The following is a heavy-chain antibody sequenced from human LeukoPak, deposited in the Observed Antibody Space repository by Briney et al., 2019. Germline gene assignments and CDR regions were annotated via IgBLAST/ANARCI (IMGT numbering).Heavy chain of an antibody. D-gene: IGHD2-15*01. CDR3: ARDFSPDCSVGSCYSGGFDY. CDR2: ISTSSTYI. Sequence: GGSLRLSCAASGFSFSSYTMTWVRQAPEKGLEWVSSISTSSTYIYYADSVKGRFTISRDNAKNSLYLQMNSLRAEDTAVYYCARDFSPDCSVGSCYSGGFDYWGQGTLVSVSS. V-gene: IGHV3-21*01. CDR1: GFSFSSYT. J-gene: IGHJ4*02.